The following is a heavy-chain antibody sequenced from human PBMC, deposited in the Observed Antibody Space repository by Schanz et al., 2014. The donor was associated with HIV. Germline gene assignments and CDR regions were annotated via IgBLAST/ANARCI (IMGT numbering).Heavy chain of an antibody. CDR1: GFTFSSYS. V-gene: IGHV3-21*04. CDR2: INEGGDFR. CDR3: ARDLYCGGDCYAPYWYFEP. Sequence: EVHLLESGGGLVQPGGSLRLSCAASGFTFSSYSMSWVRQAPGKALEWVSSINEGGDFRYYADSVRGRFTISRDNAKNAVFLQMNSLRAEDTAVYFCARDLYCGGDCYAPYWYFEPWGRGTLVTVSP. D-gene: IGHD2-21*02. J-gene: IGHJ2*01.